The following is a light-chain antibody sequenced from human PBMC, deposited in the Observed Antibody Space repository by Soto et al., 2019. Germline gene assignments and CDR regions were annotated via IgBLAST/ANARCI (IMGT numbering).Light chain of an antibody. J-gene: IGKJ4*01. CDR2: GAS. CDR1: QSVSSSY. Sequence: EIVLTQSPGTLSLSPGERATLSCRASQSVSSSYLAWYQQNPGQAPRLLIYGASSRATGIPDRFSGSGSGTDFTLTISRLEPEDFAVYYCQKFGSQPLTFGGGTKVEIK. V-gene: IGKV3-20*01. CDR3: QKFGSQPLT.